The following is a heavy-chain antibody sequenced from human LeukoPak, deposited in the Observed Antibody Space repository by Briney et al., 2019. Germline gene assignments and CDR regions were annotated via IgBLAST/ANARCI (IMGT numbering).Heavy chain of an antibody. D-gene: IGHD3-10*01. CDR3: ARFVGIPLAIDI. J-gene: IGHJ3*02. CDR2: INHSGST. V-gene: IGHV4-34*01. CDR1: GVSFSSCY. Sequence: ESLSLTCAVYGVSFSSCYWSWIRQPPGKGLEWIGEINHSGSTNYNPSLKSQGTISVDTSKTQFSLKLSSVTAADTAVYYCARFVGIPLAIDIWGQGTMVTVSS.